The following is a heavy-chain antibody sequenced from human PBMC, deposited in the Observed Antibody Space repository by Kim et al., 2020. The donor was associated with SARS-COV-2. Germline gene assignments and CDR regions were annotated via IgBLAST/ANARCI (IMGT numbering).Heavy chain of an antibody. Sequence: GGSLRLSCEVSESIFSNTHSFNWVRQAPGKGLDWVSSIRPSDDRTYYADSVKGRFTISRDNAKNSLYLQMNSLRADDTAVYYCARCVSDNYFGGAGYLVYHCDYWGPGTLVTVSS. J-gene: IGHJ4*01. CDR2: IRPSDDRT. CDR3: ARCVSDNYFGGAGYLVYHCDY. CDR1: ESIFSNTHS. V-gene: IGHV3-21*01. D-gene: IGHD3-22*01.